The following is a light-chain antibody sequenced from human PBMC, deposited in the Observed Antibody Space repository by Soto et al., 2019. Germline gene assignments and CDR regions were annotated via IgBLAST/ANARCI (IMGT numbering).Light chain of an antibody. CDR3: QQYNSYSIT. V-gene: IGKV1-5*03. CDR1: QSISSW. CDR2: KAS. J-gene: IGKJ5*01. Sequence: DIQMTQSPSTLSASVGDRVTITCRASQSISSWLAWYQQKPGKAPKLLIYKASSLESGVPSRFSGRGSGTEFTLTISSLQPDDCATYYCQQYNSYSITFGQGTRLEIK.